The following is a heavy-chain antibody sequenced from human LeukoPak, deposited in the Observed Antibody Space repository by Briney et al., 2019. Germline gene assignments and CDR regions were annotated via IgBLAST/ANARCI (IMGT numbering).Heavy chain of an antibody. CDR3: AKDSPSFYGSGSYLGFDY. V-gene: IGHV3-7*03. CDR2: MYQDGSEK. Sequence: GGSLRLSCAASGFIFSTYWVTWVRQAPGKGLEWVANMYQDGSEKYYVDSVKGRFTISRDNSKNTLYLQMNSLRAEDTAVYYCAKDSPSFYGSGSYLGFDYWGQGTLVTVSS. CDR1: GFIFSTYW. D-gene: IGHD3-10*01. J-gene: IGHJ4*02.